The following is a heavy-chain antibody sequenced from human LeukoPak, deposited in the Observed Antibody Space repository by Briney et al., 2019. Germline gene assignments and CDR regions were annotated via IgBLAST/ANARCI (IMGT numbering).Heavy chain of an antibody. V-gene: IGHV4-4*07. CDR1: GGSISSYY. D-gene: IGHD6-19*01. J-gene: IGHJ5*02. CDR3: ARDSPSIAVARFDP. Sequence: SETLSLTCTVSGGSISSYYWSWIRQPAGKGLEWIGRNYTSGSTNYNPSLKSRVTMSVDTSKNQFSLKLSSVTAADTAVYYCARDSPSIAVARFDPWGQGTLVTVSS. CDR2: NYTSGST.